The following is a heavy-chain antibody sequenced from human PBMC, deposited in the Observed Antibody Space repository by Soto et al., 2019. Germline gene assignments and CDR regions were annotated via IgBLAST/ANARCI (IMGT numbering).Heavy chain of an antibody. D-gene: IGHD2-15*01. V-gene: IGHV1-69*06. CDR3: ARAPGPYGGDPPVAPHFDY. CDR2: IIPIFGTA. J-gene: IGHJ4*02. CDR1: GGTFSSYA. Sequence: SVKVSCKASGGTFSSYAISWVRQAPGQGLEWMGGIIPIFGTANYAQKFQGRVTITADKSTSTAYMELSSLRSEDTAVYYCARAPGPYGGDPPVAPHFDYWGQGTLVTVSS.